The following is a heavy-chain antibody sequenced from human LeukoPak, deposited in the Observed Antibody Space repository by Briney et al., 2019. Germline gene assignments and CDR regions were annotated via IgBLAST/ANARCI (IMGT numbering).Heavy chain of an antibody. D-gene: IGHD4-23*01. CDR2: MNPNTGNT. CDR1: GYTFTTYD. V-gene: IGHV1-8*01. Sequence: ASVKVSCKASGYTFTTYDINWVRQATGRGLEWMGWMNPNTGNTGYAQKFQGRINITRDTSVSTVYVELSSLRSEDTAVYFCARDGGKSKKSPFDYWGQGALVTVSS. J-gene: IGHJ4*02. CDR3: ARDGGKSKKSPFDY.